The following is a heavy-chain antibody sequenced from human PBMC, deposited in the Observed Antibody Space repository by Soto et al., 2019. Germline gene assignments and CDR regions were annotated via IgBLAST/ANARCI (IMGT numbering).Heavy chain of an antibody. D-gene: IGHD3-22*01. CDR1: GFTFSDYY. CDR3: ATGQYYYDSSGYYYS. J-gene: IGHJ4*02. V-gene: IGHV3-11*05. Sequence: QVQLVESGGGLVKPGGSLRLSCTASGFTFSDYYMSWIRQAPGKGLEWVSYISSSSSYTNYADSVKGRFTISRDNAKNSLYLQMNSLRAEDTAVYYCATGQYYYDSSGYYYSWGQGTLVTVSS. CDR2: ISSSSSYT.